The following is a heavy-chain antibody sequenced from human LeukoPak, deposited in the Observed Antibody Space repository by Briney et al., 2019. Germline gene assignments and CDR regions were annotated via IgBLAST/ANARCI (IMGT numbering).Heavy chain of an antibody. Sequence: GGSLRLSCAASGFTFSTYGMHWVRQSPGKGLEWVAVIWSNGINTYYADSVKGRFTFPRDNAKSTLSLQMNSLRAEDTAVYYCVKERGPFNGFDIWGLGTMVTVSS. CDR1: GFTFSTYG. D-gene: IGHD2-8*01. CDR2: IWSNGINT. J-gene: IGHJ3*02. CDR3: VKERGPFNGFDI. V-gene: IGHV3-33*06.